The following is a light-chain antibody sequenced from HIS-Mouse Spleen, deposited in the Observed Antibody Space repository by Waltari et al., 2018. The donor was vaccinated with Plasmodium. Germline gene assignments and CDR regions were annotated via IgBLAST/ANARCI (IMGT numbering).Light chain of an antibody. CDR2: DVS. V-gene: IGLV2-11*01. J-gene: IGLJ1*01. CDR1: SSDVGGYNY. CDR3: CSYAGSYTYV. Sequence: QSALTQPRSVSGSPGQSVTISCTGTSSDVGGYNYVSWYQPHPGKAPKLMMYDVSKRPSGGPDRFSGSKSGNTASLTISGLRAEDEADYYCCSYAGSYTYVFGTGTKVTVL.